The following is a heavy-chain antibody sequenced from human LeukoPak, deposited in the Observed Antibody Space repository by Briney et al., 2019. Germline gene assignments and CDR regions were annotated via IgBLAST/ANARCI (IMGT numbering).Heavy chain of an antibody. CDR1: GYTFISYD. D-gene: IGHD1-26*01. CDR3: ARRRGAKHFDY. J-gene: IGHJ4*02. CDR2: MNPNTGNT. V-gene: IGHV1-8*01. Sequence: VASVKVSCKASGYTFISYDLNWVRQVPGQGLEWMGWMNPNTGNTGYAQKFQGRVTITRNTSISTAYMELSSLRSEDTAVYYCARRRGAKHFDYWGQGTLVTVSS.